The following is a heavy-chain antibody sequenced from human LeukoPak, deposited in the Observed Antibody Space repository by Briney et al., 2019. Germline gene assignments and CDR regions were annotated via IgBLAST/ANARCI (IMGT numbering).Heavy chain of an antibody. Sequence: TSETLSLTCTVSGGSISSYYWSWIRQPPGKGLEWIGSINYSGTTYYNPSLKSRVTISVDTSKNQFSLRLSSVTAADTAVYYCARVDIAVVPSTTFDYWGQGTLVTVSS. CDR3: ARVDIAVVPSTTFDY. CDR1: GGSISSYY. CDR2: INYSGTT. D-gene: IGHD2-2*01. J-gene: IGHJ4*02. V-gene: IGHV4-59*05.